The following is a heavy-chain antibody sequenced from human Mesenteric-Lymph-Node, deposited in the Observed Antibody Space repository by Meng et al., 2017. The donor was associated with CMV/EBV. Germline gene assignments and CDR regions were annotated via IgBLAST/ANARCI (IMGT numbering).Heavy chain of an antibody. D-gene: IGHD1-26*01. J-gene: IGHJ4*02. Sequence: CQASGYTFSEFYMHWVRQAPGQGLEWMGWINPNSGGTKYAQKFQGRVTMTRDTSISTAYMELSRLRSDDTAVYYCARDSGVMTTTFDYWGQGPLVTVSS. CDR3: ARDSGVMTTTFDY. V-gene: IGHV1-2*02. CDR2: INPNSGGT. CDR1: GYTFSEFY.